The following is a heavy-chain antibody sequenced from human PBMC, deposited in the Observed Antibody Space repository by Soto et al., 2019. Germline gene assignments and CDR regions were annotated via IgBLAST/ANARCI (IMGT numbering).Heavy chain of an antibody. CDR1: GFSLSTSGVS. CDR2: IYWDGDK. CDR3: ARRPYRNSFDS. Sequence: SGPTLVNPTRTLTLTCTFSGFSLSTSGVSVGLIRQPPAKALEWRAVIYWDGDKRYSPSLKSRLTITKDTSKNQVVLTMTNMDPVDTATDYCARRPYRNSFDSWGQGTLVTVSS. D-gene: IGHD1-1*01. V-gene: IGHV2-5*02. J-gene: IGHJ4*02.